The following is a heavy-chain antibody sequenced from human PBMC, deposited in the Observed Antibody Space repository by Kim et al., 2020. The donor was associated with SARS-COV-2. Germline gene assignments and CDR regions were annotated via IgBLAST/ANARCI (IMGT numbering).Heavy chain of an antibody. CDR2: ISSSSSYI. Sequence: GGSLRLSCAASGFTFSSYSMNWVRQAPGKGLEWVSSISSSSSYIYYADSVKGRFTISRDNAKNSLYLQMNSLRAEDTAVYYCARGEGYSYGTNFDYWGQGTLVTVSS. D-gene: IGHD5-18*01. CDR3: ARGEGYSYGTNFDY. V-gene: IGHV3-21*04. J-gene: IGHJ4*02. CDR1: GFTFSSYS.